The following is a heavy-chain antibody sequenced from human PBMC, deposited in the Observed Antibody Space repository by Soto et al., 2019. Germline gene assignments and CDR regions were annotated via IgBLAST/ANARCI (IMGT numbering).Heavy chain of an antibody. Sequence: PGGSLRLSCEASGFTFSSCAMHWVRQAPGKALEWVALISYDGSNKYYADSVKGRFTISRDNSKNTLYLQMNSLRAEDTAVYYCARDKRDLRFLEWSYYFDYWGQGTLVTVSS. CDR2: ISYDGSNK. CDR3: ARDKRDLRFLEWSYYFDY. V-gene: IGHV3-30-3*01. D-gene: IGHD3-3*01. J-gene: IGHJ4*02. CDR1: GFTFSSCA.